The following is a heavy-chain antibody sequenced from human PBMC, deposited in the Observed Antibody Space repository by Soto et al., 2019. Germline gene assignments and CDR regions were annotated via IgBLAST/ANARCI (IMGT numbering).Heavy chain of an antibody. Sequence: ASVKVSCKASGYTFTSYGISWVRPAPGQGLEWMGWISAYNGNTNYAQKLQGRVTMTTDTSTSTAYMELRSLRSDDTALYYSARALPIFGVVIMPDYRMDVWGQGTPVTVSS. CDR2: ISAYNGNT. V-gene: IGHV1-18*01. CDR1: GYTFTSYG. D-gene: IGHD3-3*01. J-gene: IGHJ6*02. CDR3: ARALPIFGVVIMPDYRMDV.